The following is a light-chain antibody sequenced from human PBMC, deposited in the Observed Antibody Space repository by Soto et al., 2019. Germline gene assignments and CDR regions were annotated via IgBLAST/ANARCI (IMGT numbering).Light chain of an antibody. CDR1: SSDVGNYKY. CDR3: FSYTSSGTYV. Sequence: QSVLTQPASVSGPPGQSITISCTGTSSDVGNYKYVSWYQQHPGKAPKLMIYEVSNRPSGVSNRFSGSKSGNTAYLTISGLQAEDETDYYCFSYTSSGTYVFGTGTKVTV. V-gene: IGLV2-14*01. CDR2: EVS. J-gene: IGLJ1*01.